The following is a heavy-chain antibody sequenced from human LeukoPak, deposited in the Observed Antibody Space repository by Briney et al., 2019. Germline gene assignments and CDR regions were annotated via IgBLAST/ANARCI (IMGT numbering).Heavy chain of an antibody. Sequence: SETLSLTCTVSGGSISSGGYYWSWIRQHPGKGLEWIGYIYYSGSTYYNPSLKSRVTISVDTSKNQFSLKPSSVTAADTAVYYCARDRRFGVVTHFDYWGQGTLVTVSS. CDR1: GGSISSGGYY. CDR3: ARDRRFGVVTHFDY. J-gene: IGHJ4*02. D-gene: IGHD3-3*01. CDR2: IYYSGST. V-gene: IGHV4-31*03.